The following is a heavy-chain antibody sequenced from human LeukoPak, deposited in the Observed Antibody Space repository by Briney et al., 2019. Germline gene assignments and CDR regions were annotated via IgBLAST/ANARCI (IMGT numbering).Heavy chain of an antibody. CDR1: GFTFSSYS. D-gene: IGHD1-26*01. J-gene: IGHJ4*02. CDR3: ASSGSYRFDY. V-gene: IGHV3-48*02. CDR2: ITASGTAM. Sequence: GGSLRLSCAASGFTFSSYSMTWVRQAQGKGLEWVSHITASGTAMFYADSVKGRLTISRDNAKNSLYLQMNSLRDEDTAVYYCASSGSYRFDYWGQGTLVTVSS.